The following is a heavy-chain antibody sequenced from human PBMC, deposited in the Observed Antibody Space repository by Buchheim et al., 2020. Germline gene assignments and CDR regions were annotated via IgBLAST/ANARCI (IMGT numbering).Heavy chain of an antibody. Sequence: QVQLVESGGGVVQPGRSLRLSCAASGFTFSSYGMHWVRQAPGKGLEWVAVISYDGSNKYYADSVKGRFTISRDHSKTTLYLQMNSLRAEDTAVYYCAKRPTGGSGSYYYLGYWGQGTL. CDR1: GFTFSSYG. V-gene: IGHV3-30*18. CDR3: AKRPTGGSGSYYYLGY. CDR2: ISYDGSNK. D-gene: IGHD3-10*01. J-gene: IGHJ4*02.